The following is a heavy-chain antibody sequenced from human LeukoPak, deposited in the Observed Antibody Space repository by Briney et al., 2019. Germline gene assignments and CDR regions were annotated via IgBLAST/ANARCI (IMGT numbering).Heavy chain of an antibody. CDR1: GGSISSYY. CDR2: IYYSGST. V-gene: IGHV4-59*01. J-gene: IGHJ6*03. Sequence: PSETLSLTCTVSGGSISSYYWSWIRQPPGKGLEWIGYIYYSGSTNYNPSLKSRVTISVDTSKNQFSLKLSSVTAADTAVYYCARVMSLGYYYYYMDVWGKGTTVTISS. CDR3: ARVMSLGYYYYYMDV. D-gene: IGHD3-10*02.